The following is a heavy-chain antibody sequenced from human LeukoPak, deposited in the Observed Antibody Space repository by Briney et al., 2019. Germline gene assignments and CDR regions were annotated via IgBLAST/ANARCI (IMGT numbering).Heavy chain of an antibody. J-gene: IGHJ5*02. CDR1: GFTFSSYW. Sequence: PGGSLRLSCAASGFTFSSYWMHWVRHAPGKGLVWVSRINSDGSSTSYADSVKGRFTISRDNAKNTLYLQMNSLRAEDTAVYYCARELRGYDANWFDPWGQGTLVTVSS. D-gene: IGHD5-12*01. CDR3: ARELRGYDANWFDP. CDR2: INSDGSST. V-gene: IGHV3-74*01.